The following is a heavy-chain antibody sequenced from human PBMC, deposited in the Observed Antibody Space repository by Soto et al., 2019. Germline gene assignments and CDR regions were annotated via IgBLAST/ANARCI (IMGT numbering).Heavy chain of an antibody. CDR3: ARGSYDSSGYGLNY. J-gene: IGHJ4*02. Sequence: GGSLRLSCAASGFTFSSYGMHWVRQAPGKGLEWVAVIWYDGSNKYYADSVKGRFTISRDNSKNTLYLQMNSLRAEDTAVYYCARGSYDSSGYGLNYWGQGTLVTVSS. CDR1: GFTFSSYG. CDR2: IWYDGSNK. V-gene: IGHV3-33*01. D-gene: IGHD3-22*01.